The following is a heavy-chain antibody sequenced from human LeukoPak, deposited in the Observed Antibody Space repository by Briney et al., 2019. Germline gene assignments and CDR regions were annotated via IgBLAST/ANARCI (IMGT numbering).Heavy chain of an antibody. Sequence: ASVKVSCKASGYTFTSYAMHWVRQAPGQRLEWMGWINAGNGNTKCSQKFQGRVTITRDTSASTAYMELSSLRSEDTAVYYCARDPARYYDSSGYYPGYWGQGTLVTVSS. CDR1: GYTFTSYA. J-gene: IGHJ4*02. CDR2: INAGNGNT. CDR3: ARDPARYYDSSGYYPGY. V-gene: IGHV1-3*01. D-gene: IGHD3-22*01.